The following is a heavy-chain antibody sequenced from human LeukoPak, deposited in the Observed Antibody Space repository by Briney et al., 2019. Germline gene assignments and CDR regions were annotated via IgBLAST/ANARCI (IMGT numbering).Heavy chain of an antibody. V-gene: IGHV1-46*01. CDR1: GYTFTSNY. Sequence: ASVKVSCKAFGYTFTSNYMHWVRQAPGQGPEWMGVISPSGGSTTYAQKFQGRVTLTRDMSTSTDYLELSSLRSEDTAVYYCARQSGYYDVNDAFDIWGQGTMVTVSS. D-gene: IGHD3-3*01. J-gene: IGHJ3*02. CDR2: ISPSGGST. CDR3: ARQSGYYDVNDAFDI.